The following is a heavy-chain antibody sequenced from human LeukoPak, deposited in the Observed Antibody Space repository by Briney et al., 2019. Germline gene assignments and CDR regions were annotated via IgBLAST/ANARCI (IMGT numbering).Heavy chain of an antibody. J-gene: IGHJ4*02. D-gene: IGHD6-19*01. CDR3: ASSSGWIIDY. Sequence: RGSLRLSCAASGFTFSNYWMNWVRQAPGKGLEWVANIKQDGSEKYYVDSVKGRFTISRDNAKNSLFLQMNSLRAEDTAVYYCASSSGWIIDYWGQGTLVTVSP. CDR1: GFTFSNYW. V-gene: IGHV3-7*01. CDR2: IKQDGSEK.